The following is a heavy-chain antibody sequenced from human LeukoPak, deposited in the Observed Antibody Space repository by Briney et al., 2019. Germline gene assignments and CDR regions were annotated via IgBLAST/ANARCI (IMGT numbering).Heavy chain of an antibody. J-gene: IGHJ4*02. CDR3: TRPVAGYYFEY. Sequence: PGGSLRLSCAASGFTFSSYSMNWVRQAPGKGLEWLGFIRSKNYGGTTDYAASVKGRITISRDDSKSIVYLQMNGLKTEDTAVYYCTRPVAGYYFEYWGQGTLVTVSS. V-gene: IGHV3-49*04. CDR1: GFTFSSYS. D-gene: IGHD6-19*01. CDR2: IRSKNYGGTT.